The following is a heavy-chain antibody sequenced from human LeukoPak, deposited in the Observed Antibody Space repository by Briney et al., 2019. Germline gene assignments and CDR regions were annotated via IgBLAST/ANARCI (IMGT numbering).Heavy chain of an antibody. CDR1: GGSISSSSYY. D-gene: IGHD6-6*01. CDR3: ARHDGGQLVLSY. CDR2: IYYSGRT. Sequence: SETLSPTCTVSGGSISSSSYYWGWIRQPPGKGLEWIGSIYYSGRTYYNPSLKSRVTISVDTSKNQFSLKLSSVTAADTAVYYCARHDGGQLVLSYWGQGTLVTVSS. J-gene: IGHJ4*02. V-gene: IGHV4-39*01.